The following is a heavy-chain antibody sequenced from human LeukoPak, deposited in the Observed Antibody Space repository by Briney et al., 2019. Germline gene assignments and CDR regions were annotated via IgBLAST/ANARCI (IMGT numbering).Heavy chain of an antibody. V-gene: IGHV3-11*01. CDR1: GFTFSDYY. D-gene: IGHD3-16*02. CDR2: IRRSGSTI. Sequence: PGGSLRLSCAASGFTFSDYYMSWIRQAPGKGLEWVSYIRRSGSTIYYADSVKGRFTISRDNAKNSLYLQMNSLRAEDTAVYYCARARYRGSPFDYWGQGTLVTVSS. CDR3: ARARYRGSPFDY. J-gene: IGHJ4*02.